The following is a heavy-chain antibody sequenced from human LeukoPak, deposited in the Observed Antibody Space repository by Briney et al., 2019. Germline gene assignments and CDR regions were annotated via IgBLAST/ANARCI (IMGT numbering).Heavy chain of an antibody. D-gene: IGHD3-3*01. V-gene: IGHV4-38-2*02. CDR3: ARGGFLEWLAPFDY. CDR2: INHSGST. Sequence: SETLSLTCTVSGYSISSGYYWSWIRQPPGKGLEWIGEINHSGSTNYNPSLKSRVTISVDTSKNQFSLKLSSVTAADTAVYYCARGGFLEWLAPFDYWGQGTLVTVSS. CDR1: GYSISSGYY. J-gene: IGHJ4*02.